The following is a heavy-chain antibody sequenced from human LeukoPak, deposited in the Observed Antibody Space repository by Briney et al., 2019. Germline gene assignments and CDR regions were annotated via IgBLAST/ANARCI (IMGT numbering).Heavy chain of an antibody. CDR2: IYYSGDT. J-gene: IGHJ5*02. Sequence: SETLSLTCTVSRGSISGYSWSWIRQSPGGGLEWIGYIYYSGDTAYNPSLRSRVTLSVDTSKNQFSLQLRSVTTADTAVYYCVRGPYGASISKWFDPWGQGTQVIVSP. V-gene: IGHV4-59*01. CDR1: RGSISGYS. CDR3: VRGPYGASISKWFDP. D-gene: IGHD4/OR15-4a*01.